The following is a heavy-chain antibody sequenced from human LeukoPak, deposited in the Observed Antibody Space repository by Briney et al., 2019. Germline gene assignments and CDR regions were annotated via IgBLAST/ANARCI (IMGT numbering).Heavy chain of an antibody. CDR1: GYTFTSYF. CDR2: FNPSGGST. Sequence: GASVKVSCKASGYTFTSYFIHWVRQAPGQGLEWVGIFNPSGGSTSYAQKFQDRVTMTSDTSTSTVYMELSSLTSEDTAVYYCAGNSGWYNLGDYWGQGTLVTVSS. CDR3: AGNSGWYNLGDY. D-gene: IGHD6-13*01. V-gene: IGHV1-46*01. J-gene: IGHJ4*02.